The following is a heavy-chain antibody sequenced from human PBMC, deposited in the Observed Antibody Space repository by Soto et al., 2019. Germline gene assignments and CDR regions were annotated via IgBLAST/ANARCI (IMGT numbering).Heavy chain of an antibody. J-gene: IGHJ4*02. V-gene: IGHV3-53*01. CDR2: IYSGETT. CDR1: GFNVNSDY. D-gene: IGHD2-21*02. Sequence: PGGSLRLSCAASGFNVNSDYMNWVRQTPGKGLEWVASIYSGETTYYADSVRGRFTISSDKSKNTLYFQLSSKRIEDTAVYYCTRDGRGLGRLSLFEYWGQGVLVTVSS. CDR3: TRDGRGLGRLSLFEY.